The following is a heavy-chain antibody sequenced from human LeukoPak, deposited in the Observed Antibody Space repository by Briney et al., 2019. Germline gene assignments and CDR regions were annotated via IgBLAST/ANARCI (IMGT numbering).Heavy chain of an antibody. V-gene: IGHV3-66*01. Sequence: PGGSLRLSCAASGFTVSTNYMSWVRQAPGKGLEWVSVTYSGGNTYYADSVKGRFTISRDNAKNSLYLQMNSLRAEDTAVYYCAREPSVATIRRGSFDYWGQGTLVTVSS. CDR2: TYSGGNT. CDR1: GFTVSTNY. D-gene: IGHD5-12*01. CDR3: AREPSVATIRRGSFDY. J-gene: IGHJ4*02.